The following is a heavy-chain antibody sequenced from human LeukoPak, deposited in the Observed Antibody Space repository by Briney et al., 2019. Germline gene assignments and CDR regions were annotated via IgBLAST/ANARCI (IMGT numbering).Heavy chain of an antibody. Sequence: GGSLRLSCAASGFTFSSYAMHWVRQAPGKGLEWVAVISYDGSNKYYADSVKGRSTISRDNSKNTLYLQMNSLRAEDTAVYYCARDPHDIVVVVAATYYYYYGMDVWGQGTTVTVSS. CDR1: GFTFSSYA. J-gene: IGHJ6*02. CDR2: ISYDGSNK. CDR3: ARDPHDIVVVVAATYYYYYGMDV. D-gene: IGHD2-15*01. V-gene: IGHV3-30-3*01.